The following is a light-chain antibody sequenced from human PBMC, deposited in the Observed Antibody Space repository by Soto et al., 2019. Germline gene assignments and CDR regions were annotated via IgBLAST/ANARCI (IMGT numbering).Light chain of an antibody. CDR1: QSVTVNS. V-gene: IGKV3-20*01. J-gene: IGKJ3*01. Sequence: EILLTQSPSTLSLSPGEGVTLSCRASQSVTVNSLAWYQQKPGQAPRLLIYAASTRAAAVPDRLTGSGSGTDFDLTISRLEPEDFGVYYCQQYGDSPLTFGPGTKVDIK. CDR2: AAS. CDR3: QQYGDSPLT.